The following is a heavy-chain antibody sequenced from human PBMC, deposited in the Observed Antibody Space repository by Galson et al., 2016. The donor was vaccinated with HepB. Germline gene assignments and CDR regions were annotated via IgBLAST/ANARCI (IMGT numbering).Heavy chain of an antibody. CDR1: GGSISRNNW. D-gene: IGHD6-13*01. V-gene: IGHV4-4*02. CDR2: IFHSGST. J-gene: IGHJ3*01. CDR3: ASYLVQSWAGSDAVDP. Sequence: SETLSLTCAVSGGSISRNNWWSWVRQPPGKRLEWIGEIFHSGSTNYNPSLKSRVTMSVDKSKNHVSLKLISVTAADAAMYYCASYLVQSWAGSDAVDPWGLGTMVTVSS.